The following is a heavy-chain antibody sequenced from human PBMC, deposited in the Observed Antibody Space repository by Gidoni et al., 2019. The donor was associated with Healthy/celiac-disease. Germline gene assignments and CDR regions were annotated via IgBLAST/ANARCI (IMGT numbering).Heavy chain of an antibody. V-gene: IGHV3-7*03. Sequence: EVQLVESGGGLVQPGGSLRLSCPASGFTFSSYWMSWVRQAPGKGLEWVANIKQDGSEKYYVDSVKGRFTISRDNAKNSLYLQMNSLRAEDTAVYYCARDPDHYYYYMDVWGKGTTVTVSS. J-gene: IGHJ6*03. CDR1: GFTFSSYW. CDR2: IKQDGSEK. CDR3: ARDPDHYYYYMDV.